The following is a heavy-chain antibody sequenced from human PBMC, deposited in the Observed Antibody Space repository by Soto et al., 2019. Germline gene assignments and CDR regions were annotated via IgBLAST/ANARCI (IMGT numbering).Heavy chain of an antibody. CDR1: CASIISYY. CDR3: ARVPFVGYFDWLDP. CDR2: MHHTQGT. J-gene: IGHJ5*02. D-gene: IGHD3-9*01. V-gene: IGHV4-59*01. Sequence: SETLSLTCSVSCASIISYYWTWIRQPPGGGLEWIGYMHHTQGTNDNPSLRGRVHMSIDTSMNQFSLRLTSVTAADTAVYYCARVPFVGYFDWLDPWGHGTLVTVSS.